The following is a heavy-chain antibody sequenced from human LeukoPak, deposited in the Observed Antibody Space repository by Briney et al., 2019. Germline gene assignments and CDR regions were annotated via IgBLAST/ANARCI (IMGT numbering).Heavy chain of an antibody. CDR3: TRTSQLVQPLSADASDI. CDR1: GFTFGDYA. Sequence: PGGFLRLSCTASGFTFGDYAMSWVRQAPGKGLEWVGFIRSKAYGGTTEYAASVRGRFTISRDDSKSIAYLQMNSLKTEDTAVYYCTRTSQLVQPLSADASDIWGQGTMVTVSS. V-gene: IGHV3-49*04. D-gene: IGHD6-6*01. CDR2: IRSKAYGGTT. J-gene: IGHJ3*02.